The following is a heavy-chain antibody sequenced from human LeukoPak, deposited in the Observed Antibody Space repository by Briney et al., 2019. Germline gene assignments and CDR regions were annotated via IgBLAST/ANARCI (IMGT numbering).Heavy chain of an antibody. D-gene: IGHD3-16*01. Sequence: SETLSLTCTVSGGSIGGGTHYYNWIRQHPGKGLEWIGYIYHTGITSYNPSLKGRVTMSVDTSMNQVFLKVSSLTAADTAVYYCAASSGVTLGRFWGQGTLVSVSS. V-gene: IGHV4-31*03. CDR3: AASSGVTLGRF. CDR1: GGSIGGGTHY. J-gene: IGHJ4*02. CDR2: IYHTGIT.